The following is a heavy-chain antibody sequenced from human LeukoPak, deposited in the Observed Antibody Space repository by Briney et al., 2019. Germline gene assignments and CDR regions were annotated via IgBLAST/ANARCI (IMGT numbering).Heavy chain of an antibody. CDR2: IHSDGSA. CDR1: GFTVSSNY. CDR3: AKDGDALVSDAFDI. D-gene: IGHD2-8*01. Sequence: GGSLRLSCTASGFTVSSNYMTWVRQTPGKGLEWVSIIHSDGSAFYADSLKGRFTISRDNFKNMVYLQMNSVRAEDTAVYYCAKDGDALVSDAFDIWGQGTMVTVSS. V-gene: IGHV3-53*01. J-gene: IGHJ3*02.